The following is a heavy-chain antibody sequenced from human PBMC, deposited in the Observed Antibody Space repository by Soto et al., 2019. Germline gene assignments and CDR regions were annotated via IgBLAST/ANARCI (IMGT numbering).Heavy chain of an antibody. D-gene: IGHD3-3*01. CDR2: ISNDGNKR. CDR1: GFTFSTSG. J-gene: IGHJ4*02. CDR3: AKVRLGVAYYFDY. V-gene: IGHV3-30*18. Sequence: PGGSLRLSCAASGFTFSTSGMHWVRQAPGKGLEWVAVISNDGNKRYYADSVKGRFTISRDNSKNTLYLQMNSLRGDDTAVYYCAKVRLGVAYYFDYWGQGTLVTVSS.